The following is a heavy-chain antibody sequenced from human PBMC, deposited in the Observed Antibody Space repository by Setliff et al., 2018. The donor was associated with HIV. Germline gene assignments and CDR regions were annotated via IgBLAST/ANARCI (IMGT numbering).Heavy chain of an antibody. Sequence: ASETLSLTCSISGGSISFYYWNWLRQTPGKGLEWIAYTFDNGNTHYNPSLESRVTISVDTSQNQFSLKLNSVTAADTAVFYCARFHWGLSRYFDLWGRGTLVTVSS. CDR2: TFDNGNT. V-gene: IGHV4-4*09. CDR1: GGSISFYY. J-gene: IGHJ2*01. CDR3: ARFHWGLSRYFDL. D-gene: IGHD7-27*01.